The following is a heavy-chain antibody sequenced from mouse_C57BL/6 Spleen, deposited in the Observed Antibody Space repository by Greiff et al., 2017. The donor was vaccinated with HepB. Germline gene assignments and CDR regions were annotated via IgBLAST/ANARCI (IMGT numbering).Heavy chain of an antibody. CDR3: VGGGGIYYGNFHWYFEV. V-gene: IGHV10-3*01. CDR2: IRSKSSNYAT. Sequence: EVQRVESGGGLVQPKGSLKLSCAASGFTFNTYAMHWVRQAPGKGLEWVARIRSKSSNYATYYADSVKDRFTISRDDSHSMLYLQMNKLKTEDTAMYYCVGGGGIYYGNFHWYFEVWGTGTTVTVSS. J-gene: IGHJ1*03. CDR1: GFTFNTYA. D-gene: IGHD2-1*01.